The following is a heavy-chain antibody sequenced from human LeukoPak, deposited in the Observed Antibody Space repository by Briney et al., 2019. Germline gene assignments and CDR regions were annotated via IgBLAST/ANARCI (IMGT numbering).Heavy chain of an antibody. J-gene: IGHJ4*02. CDR1: GFTFSSYT. CDR2: ISSSSSYI. Sequence: GGSLRLSCAASGFTFSSYTMNWVRQAPGRGLEWVSSISSSSSYIYYADSVKGRFTISRDNAKNSLYLQMNSLRAADTAVYYCAREPAANGVDYWGQGALVTVSS. D-gene: IGHD6-13*01. CDR3: AREPAANGVDY. V-gene: IGHV3-21*01.